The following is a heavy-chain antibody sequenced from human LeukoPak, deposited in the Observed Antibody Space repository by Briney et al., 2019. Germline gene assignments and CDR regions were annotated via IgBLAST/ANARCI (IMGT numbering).Heavy chain of an antibody. D-gene: IGHD2-15*01. Sequence: GGSLRLSCAASGFTFSDYYMSWIRQAPGKGLEWVSYISSSGSTIYYADSVKGRFTISRDNAKNSLYLQMNSLRAEDTAVYYCARVLLWTPWYFDLWGRGTLVTVSS. J-gene: IGHJ2*01. CDR3: ARVLLWTPWYFDL. CDR1: GFTFSDYY. V-gene: IGHV3-11*01. CDR2: ISSSGSTI.